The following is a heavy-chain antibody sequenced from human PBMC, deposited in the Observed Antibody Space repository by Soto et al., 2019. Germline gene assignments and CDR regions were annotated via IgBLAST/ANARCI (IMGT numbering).Heavy chain of an antibody. D-gene: IGHD4-17*01. Sequence: QITLKESGPTLVKPTQTLTLTCTFSGFSLSTSGVGVGWIRQPPGKALEWLALIYWDDDKRYSPSLKSRLTITKDTSKNQGVLTMTNMGPVDTATYYCARNPDYGDQLGPKRFDYWGQGTLVTVSS. V-gene: IGHV2-5*02. CDR1: GFSLSTSGVG. CDR2: IYWDDDK. CDR3: ARNPDYGDQLGPKRFDY. J-gene: IGHJ4*02.